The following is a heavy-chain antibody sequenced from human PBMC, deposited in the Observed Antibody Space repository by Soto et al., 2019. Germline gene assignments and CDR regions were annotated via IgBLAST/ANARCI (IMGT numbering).Heavy chain of an antibody. CDR2: IYYSGST. CDR1: GGSISSSSYY. V-gene: IGHV4-39*01. J-gene: IGHJ5*02. CDR3: ARHIVVGEPWFDP. D-gene: IGHD2-2*01. Sequence: AETLSLTCTVSGGSISSSSYYWGWIRQPPGKGLEWIGSIYYSGSTYYNPSLKSRVTISVDTSKNQFSLKLSSVTAADTAVYYCARHIVVGEPWFDPWGQGTLVTVS.